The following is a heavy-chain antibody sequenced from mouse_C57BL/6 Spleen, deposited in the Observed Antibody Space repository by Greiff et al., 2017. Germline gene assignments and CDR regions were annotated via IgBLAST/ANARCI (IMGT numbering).Heavy chain of an antibody. CDR3: ARGGTGLFAY. D-gene: IGHD4-1*01. CDR2: IYPSDSET. CDR1: GYTFTSYW. J-gene: IGHJ2*01. V-gene: IGHV1-61*01. Sequence: QVQLQQPGAELVRPGSSVKLSCKASGYTFTSYWMDWVKQRPGQGLEWIGNIYPSDSETHYNQKFKDKATLTVDKSSSTAYMQLSSLTSEDSAVYYCARGGTGLFAYWGQGTTLTVSS.